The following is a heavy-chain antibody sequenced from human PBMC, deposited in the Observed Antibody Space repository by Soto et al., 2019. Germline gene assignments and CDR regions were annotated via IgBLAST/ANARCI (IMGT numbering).Heavy chain of an antibody. J-gene: IGHJ3*02. CDR1: GFTFSSYA. CDR3: ARSPSRSYDSSGFDI. V-gene: IGHV3-30-3*01. CDR2: ISYDGSNK. D-gene: IGHD3-22*01. Sequence: AGGSLRLSCAASGFTFSSYAMHWVRQAPGKGLEWVAVISYDGSNKYYTDSVKGRFTISRDNSKNTLYLQMNSLRAEDTAVYYCARSPSRSYDSSGFDIWGQGTMVTVSS.